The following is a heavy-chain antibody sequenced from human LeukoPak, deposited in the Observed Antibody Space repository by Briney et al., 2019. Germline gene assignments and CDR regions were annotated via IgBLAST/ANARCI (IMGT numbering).Heavy chain of an antibody. V-gene: IGHV4-39*07. CDR1: GGSISSSSYY. Sequence: SETLSLTCTVSGGSISSSSYYWGWIRQPPGKGLEWIGSIYYTGSTNYNPSLKSRVTISVDTSKNQFSLKLSSVTAADTAVYYCARVEYSGYDYRGAFDIWGQGTMVTVSS. CDR3: ARVEYSGYDYRGAFDI. D-gene: IGHD5-12*01. CDR2: IYYTGST. J-gene: IGHJ3*02.